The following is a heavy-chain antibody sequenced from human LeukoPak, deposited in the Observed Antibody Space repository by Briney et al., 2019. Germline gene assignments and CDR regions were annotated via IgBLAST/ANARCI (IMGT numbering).Heavy chain of an antibody. J-gene: IGHJ4*02. D-gene: IGHD6-6*01. CDR1: GYTFTSYD. CDR2: MNPNSGNT. CDR3: ARGGESMAARLIYGY. Sequence: ASVKVSCKASGYTFTSYDINWVRQATGQGLEWMGWMNPNSGNTGSAQKFQGRVTMTRNTSISTAYMELSSVRSEDTAVYDCARGGESMAARLIYGYWGQGTLVTVSS. V-gene: IGHV1-8*01.